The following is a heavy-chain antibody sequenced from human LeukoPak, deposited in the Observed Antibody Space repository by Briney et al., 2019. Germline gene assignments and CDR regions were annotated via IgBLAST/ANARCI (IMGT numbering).Heavy chain of an antibody. CDR2: ISAYNGNT. CDR1: GYTFTSYG. V-gene: IGHV1-18*01. Sequence: ASVNVSCKASGYTFTSYGISWVRQAPGQGLEWMGWISAYNGNTNYAQKLQGRVTMTTDTSTSTAYMELRSLRSDDTAVHYCARVRELLREAASYNWFDPWGQGTLVTVSS. CDR3: ARVRELLREAASYNWFDP. J-gene: IGHJ5*02. D-gene: IGHD1-26*01.